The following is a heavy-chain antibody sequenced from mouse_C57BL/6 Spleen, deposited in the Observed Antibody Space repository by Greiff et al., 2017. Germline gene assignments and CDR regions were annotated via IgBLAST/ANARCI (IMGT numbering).Heavy chain of an antibody. CDR1: GYTFTSYW. V-gene: IGHV1-5*01. CDR3: TRSYYGRDPWFAY. J-gene: IGHJ3*01. CDR2: IYPGNSDT. D-gene: IGHD1-1*01. Sequence: EVQLQQSGTVLARPGASVKMSCKTSGYTFTSYWMHWVKQRPGQGLEWIGAIYPGNSDTSYNQKFKGKAKLTAVTSASTAYMELSSLTNEDSAVYYCTRSYYGRDPWFAYWGQGTLVTVSA.